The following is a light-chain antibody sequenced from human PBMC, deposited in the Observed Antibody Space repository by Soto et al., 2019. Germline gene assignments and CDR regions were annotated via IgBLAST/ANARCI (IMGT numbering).Light chain of an antibody. CDR1: RSDVGGYNY. CDR3: SSYAGSNNLGV. CDR2: EVS. Sequence: QSALTQPPSASGSPGHSVTISCTGPRSDVGGYNYVSWYQQHPGKAPKLMIYEVSKRPSGVPDRFSGSKSGNTASLTVSGLQAEDEADYYCSSYAGSNNLGVFGGGTKLTVL. V-gene: IGLV2-8*01. J-gene: IGLJ3*02.